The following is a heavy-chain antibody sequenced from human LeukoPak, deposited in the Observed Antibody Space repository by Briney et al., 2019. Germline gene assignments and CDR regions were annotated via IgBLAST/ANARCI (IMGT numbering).Heavy chain of an antibody. D-gene: IGHD6-13*01. CDR1: GGSFGGYY. V-gene: IGHV4-34*01. CDR2: INHSGST. J-gene: IGHJ3*02. CDR3: ARQLSSWYAGAFDI. Sequence: SETLSLTCAVYGGSFGGYYWSWIRQPPGKGLEWIGEINHSGSTNYNPSLKSRVTISVDTSKNQFSLKLSSVTAADTAVYYCARQLSSWYAGAFDIWGQGTMVTVSS.